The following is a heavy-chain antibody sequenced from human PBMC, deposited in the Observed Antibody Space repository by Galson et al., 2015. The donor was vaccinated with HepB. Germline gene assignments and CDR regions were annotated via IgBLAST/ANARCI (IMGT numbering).Heavy chain of an antibody. CDR1: GFTFSDYY. CDR3: ARVEHERGYSYGWENYGMDV. Sequence: SLRLSCAASGFTFSDYYMSWIRQAPGKGLKWVSYISSSSSYTNYADSVKGRFTISRDNAKNSLYLQMNSLRAEDTAVYYCARVEHERGYSYGWENYGMDVWGQGTTVTVSS. V-gene: IGHV3-11*06. CDR2: ISSSSSYT. D-gene: IGHD5-18*01. J-gene: IGHJ6*02.